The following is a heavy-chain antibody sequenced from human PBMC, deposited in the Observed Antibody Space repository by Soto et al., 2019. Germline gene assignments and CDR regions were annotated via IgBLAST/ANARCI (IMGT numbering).Heavy chain of an antibody. D-gene: IGHD2-2*01. CDR2: IYYSGST. V-gene: IGHV4-39*01. Sequence: SETRSLNCTVSGGSICSSSYYRGWIRQPPGKGLEWIGSIYYSGSTYYNPSLKSRVTISVDTSKNQFSLKLSSVTAADTAVYYCARHVVGYCSSTSCYAGDYYYGMYVWRQGTTVTVS. J-gene: IGHJ6*02. CDR1: GGSICSSSYY. CDR3: ARHVVGYCSSTSCYAGDYYYGMYV.